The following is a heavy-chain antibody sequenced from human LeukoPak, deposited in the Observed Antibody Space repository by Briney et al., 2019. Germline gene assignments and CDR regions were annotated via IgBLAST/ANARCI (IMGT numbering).Heavy chain of an antibody. Sequence: GGSLRLSCAASGFTFSSYGMHWVRQAPGKGLEWVAVIWYDGSNKYYADSVKGRFTTSRDNSKNTLYLQMNSLRAEDTAVYYCARETLGWAFDYWGQGTLVTVSS. CDR3: ARETLGWAFDY. CDR1: GFTFSSYG. V-gene: IGHV3-33*01. D-gene: IGHD6-19*01. CDR2: IWYDGSNK. J-gene: IGHJ4*02.